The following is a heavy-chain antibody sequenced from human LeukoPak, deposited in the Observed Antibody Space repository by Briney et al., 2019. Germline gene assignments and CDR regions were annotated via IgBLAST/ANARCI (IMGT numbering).Heavy chain of an antibody. J-gene: IGHJ4*02. V-gene: IGHV4-61*02. CDR1: GGSISSGSYY. CDR3: ARGPQRAAGVKEYYFDY. CDR2: IYTSGST. Sequence: SQTLSLTCTVSGGSISSGSYYWSWIRQPAGKGLEWIGRIYTSGSTNYNPSLKSRVTISVDTSKNQFSLKLSSVTAADTAVYYCARGPQRAAGVKEYYFDYWGQGTLVTVSS. D-gene: IGHD6-13*01.